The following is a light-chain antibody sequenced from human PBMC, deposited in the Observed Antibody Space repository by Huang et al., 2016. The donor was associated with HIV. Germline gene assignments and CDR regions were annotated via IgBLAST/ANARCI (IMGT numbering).Light chain of an antibody. CDR3: QQYNNWLSFT. J-gene: IGKJ3*01. CDR1: ESVNSN. Sequence: EVVMTQSPVTLSVSPGERATLSCRASESVNSNLAWYQHKPGQAPRLLIDGATTRATGIPARFSGSGSGTEFTLTISSLQSEDFAVYYCQQYNNWLSFTFGPGTKVDIK. V-gene: IGKV3-15*01. CDR2: GAT.